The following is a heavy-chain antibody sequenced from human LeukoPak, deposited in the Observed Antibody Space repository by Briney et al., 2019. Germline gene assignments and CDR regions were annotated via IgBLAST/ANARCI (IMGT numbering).Heavy chain of an antibody. Sequence: PSQTLSLTCTVSGGSISSGSYYWSWIRQPAGKGLEWIGRIYTSGSTNYNPSLKSRVTISVDTSKNQFSLKLNSVTAADTAVYYCAREVVPAATHYYYYGMDVWGQGTTVTVSS. J-gene: IGHJ6*02. V-gene: IGHV4-61*02. CDR2: IYTSGST. CDR1: GGSISSGSYY. CDR3: AREVVPAATHYYYYGMDV. D-gene: IGHD2-2*01.